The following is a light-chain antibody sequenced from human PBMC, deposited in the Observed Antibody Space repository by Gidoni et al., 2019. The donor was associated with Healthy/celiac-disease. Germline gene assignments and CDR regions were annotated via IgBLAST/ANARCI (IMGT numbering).Light chain of an antibody. J-gene: IGKJ3*01. CDR2: WAS. Sequence: DIVMTQSPDSLAVSLGARATINCKSSQSVLYSSNNKNYLAWYQQKPGQPPKLLIYWASTRESGVPDRFSGSGSGTDFTLTISSLQAEDVAVYYCQQYYSTPFTVGPGTKVDIK. CDR1: QSVLYSSNNKNY. CDR3: QQYYSTPFT. V-gene: IGKV4-1*01.